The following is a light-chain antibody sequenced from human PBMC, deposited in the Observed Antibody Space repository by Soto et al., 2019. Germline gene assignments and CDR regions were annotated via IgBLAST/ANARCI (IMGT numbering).Light chain of an antibody. CDR1: QSVSSSH. V-gene: IGKV3-20*01. J-gene: IGKJ5*01. CDR2: AAS. Sequence: DIVMTQSPDSLSVSLGERATLSCRASQSVSSSHLAWYQHKPGQAPRLLIYAASSRATGSPDRFSGGGSGTDFTLTISRLEPEDFAVYYCQQYGYSPITFGQGRLLEVK. CDR3: QQYGYSPIT.